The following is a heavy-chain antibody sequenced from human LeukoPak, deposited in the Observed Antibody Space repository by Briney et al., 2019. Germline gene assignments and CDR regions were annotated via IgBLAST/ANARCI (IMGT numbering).Heavy chain of an antibody. CDR1: GGSFSGYY. J-gene: IGHJ4*02. D-gene: IGHD3-16*02. CDR2: INHSGST. CDR3: ARGQPSYDYIWGSYRIPPSFDY. Sequence: SETLSLTCAVYGGSFSGYYWSWIRQPPGKGLEWIGEINHSGSTNYNPSLKSRVTISVDTSKNQFSLKLSSVTAADTAVYYCARGQPSYDYIWGSYRIPPSFDYWGQGTLATVSS. V-gene: IGHV4-34*01.